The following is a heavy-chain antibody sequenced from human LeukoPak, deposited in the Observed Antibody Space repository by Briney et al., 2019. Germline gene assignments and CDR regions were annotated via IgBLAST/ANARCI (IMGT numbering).Heavy chain of an antibody. D-gene: IGHD2-21*01. CDR1: GFTFSSYS. V-gene: IGHV3-21*01. CDR3: AREPHERIDYYGMDV. J-gene: IGHJ6*02. CDR2: ISSSSSYI. Sequence: GGSLRLSCAASGFTFSSYSMNWVRQAPGKGLEWGSSISSSSSYIYYADSVKGRFTISRDNAKNSLYLQMNSLRAEDTAVYYCAREPHERIDYYGMDVWGQGTTVTVSS.